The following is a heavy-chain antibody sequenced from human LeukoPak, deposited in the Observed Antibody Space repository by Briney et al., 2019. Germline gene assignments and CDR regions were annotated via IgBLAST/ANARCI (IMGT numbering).Heavy chain of an antibody. V-gene: IGHV4-59*08. CDR3: ARHLYSYDLVDY. CDR1: GGSISNYY. Sequence: SETLSLTCTVSGGSISNYYWSWIRQPPGKGLEWIGYIYYSGSTNYNPSLRSRVTISVDTSKNQFSLKVSSVTAADTAAYYCARHLYSYDLVDYWGQGTLVTVSS. J-gene: IGHJ4*02. CDR2: IYYSGST. D-gene: IGHD5-18*01.